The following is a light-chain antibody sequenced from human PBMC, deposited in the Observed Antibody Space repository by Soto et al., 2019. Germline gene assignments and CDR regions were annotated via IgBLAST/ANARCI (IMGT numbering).Light chain of an antibody. J-gene: IGLJ2*01. CDR3: AAWDDSLNGVI. Sequence: QSVLTQPPSASGTPGQRITISCSGSSSNIGSHTVNWHQQVPGTAPKLLIYSNNERPSGVADRFSGSKSGTSASLAISGLQSGDEAEYYCAAWDDSLNGVIFGGGTKLTVL. CDR1: SSNIGSHT. CDR2: SNN. V-gene: IGLV1-44*01.